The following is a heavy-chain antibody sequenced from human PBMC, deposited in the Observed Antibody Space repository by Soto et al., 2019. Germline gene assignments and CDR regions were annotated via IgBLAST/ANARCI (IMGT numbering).Heavy chain of an antibody. Sequence: GGSLRLSCAASGFTFSSYGMHWVRQAPGKGLEWVAVISYDGSNKYYADSVKGRFTISRDNSKNTLYLQMNSLRAEDTAVYYCAKDVYDILTGCDYWGQGTLVTVSS. V-gene: IGHV3-30*18. J-gene: IGHJ4*02. CDR3: AKDVYDILTGCDY. D-gene: IGHD3-9*01. CDR1: GFTFSSYG. CDR2: ISYDGSNK.